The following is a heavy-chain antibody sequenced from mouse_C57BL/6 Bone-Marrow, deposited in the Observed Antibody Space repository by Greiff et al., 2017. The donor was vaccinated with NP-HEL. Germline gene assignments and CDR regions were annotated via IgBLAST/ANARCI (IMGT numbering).Heavy chain of an antibody. CDR3: TRWNDDYLTWFAY. J-gene: IGHJ3*01. Sequence: EVQLQESGTVLARPGASVKMSCKTSGYTFTSYWMHWVKQRPGQGLEWIGAIYPGTSDTSYNQKFTGKAKLTAVTSASTAYMELSSLTNEDSAVYYCTRWNDDYLTWFAYWGQGTLVTVSA. CDR1: GYTFTSYW. V-gene: IGHV1-5*01. CDR2: IYPGTSDT. D-gene: IGHD2-3*01.